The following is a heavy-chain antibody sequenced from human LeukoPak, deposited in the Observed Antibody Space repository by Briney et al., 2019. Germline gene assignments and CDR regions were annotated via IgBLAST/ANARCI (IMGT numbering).Heavy chain of an antibody. CDR2: ISYDGSNN. CDR3: ARDTSPRSSPTFH. J-gene: IGHJ4*02. V-gene: IGHV3-30-3*01. CDR1: GFTFSSYA. D-gene: IGHD6-6*01. Sequence: GGSLRLSCAASGFTFSSYAMHWVRQAPGKGLEWVAVISYDGSNNYNADSEKGRFTTSRDNSNNTLQLQMNSPGAEATAVYYCARDTSPRSSPTFHWGQGTLVTVSS.